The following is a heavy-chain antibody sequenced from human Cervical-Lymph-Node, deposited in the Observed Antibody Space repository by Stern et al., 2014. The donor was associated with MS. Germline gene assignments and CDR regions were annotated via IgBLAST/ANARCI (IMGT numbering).Heavy chain of an antibody. CDR3: ARVNSGYNWFDY. CDR2: IHHSGTT. Sequence: QVQLQESGPGLVKPSGTLSLTCAVFGGSISNNNWRGWVRQTPGMGLEWIVEIHHSGTTNFSPSLKSRVIRSVDKSKTQFSLELKSVTAADTATYYCARVNSGYNWFDYWGQGTRVTVSS. V-gene: IGHV4-4*02. CDR1: GGSISNNNW. D-gene: IGHD5-12*01. J-gene: IGHJ5*01.